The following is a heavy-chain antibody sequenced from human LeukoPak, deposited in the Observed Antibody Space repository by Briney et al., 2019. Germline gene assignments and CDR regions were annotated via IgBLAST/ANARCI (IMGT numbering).Heavy chain of an antibody. CDR1: GFTFSSYA. J-gene: IGHJ6*02. Sequence: GGSLRLSCAASGFTFSSYAMSWVRQAPGKGLEWVSAISGSGGSTYYADSVKGRFTISRDNAKDSLYLHMNSLRAEDTAVYYCARYRCSSTSCYYYYGMDVWGQGTTVTVSS. V-gene: IGHV3-23*01. D-gene: IGHD2-2*01. CDR3: ARYRCSSTSCYYYYGMDV. CDR2: ISGSGGST.